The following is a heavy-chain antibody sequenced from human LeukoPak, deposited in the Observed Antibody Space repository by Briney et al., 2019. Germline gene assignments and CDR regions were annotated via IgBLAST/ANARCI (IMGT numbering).Heavy chain of an antibody. V-gene: IGHV1-8*03. D-gene: IGHD3-22*01. CDR2: MNPNSGNT. Sequence: ASVKVSCKASGYTFTSYDINWVRQDTGQGLEWMGWMNPNSGNTGYAQKFQGRVTITRNTSISTAYMELSSLRSEDTAVYYCARASEDYYDSSGYLDPDAFDIWGQGTMVTVSS. CDR3: ARASEDYYDSSGYLDPDAFDI. J-gene: IGHJ3*02. CDR1: GYTFTSYD.